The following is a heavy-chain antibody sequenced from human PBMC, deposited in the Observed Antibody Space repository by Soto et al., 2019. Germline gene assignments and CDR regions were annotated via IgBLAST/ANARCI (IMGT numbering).Heavy chain of an antibody. J-gene: IGHJ5*02. CDR2: IHYSGNT. Sequence: SETLSLTCSVSGGSISGYYWTWIRQPPGKELEWIGYIHYSGNTNYNPSLKSRVTILVDTSKNQFSLKLSSVTAADTAVYYCARRMAAAGTWWFDPWGQGTLVTVSS. CDR3: ARRMAAAGTWWFDP. V-gene: IGHV4-59*01. CDR1: GGSISGYY. D-gene: IGHD6-13*01.